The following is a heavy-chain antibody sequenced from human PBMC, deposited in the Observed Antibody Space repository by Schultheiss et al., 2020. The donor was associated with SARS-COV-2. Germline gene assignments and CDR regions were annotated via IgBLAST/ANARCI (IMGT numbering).Heavy chain of an antibody. CDR1: GGSISSGGYY. D-gene: IGHD7-27*01. CDR2: IYYSGST. J-gene: IGHJ6*02. CDR3: ARGNAAGEYYYGMDV. Sequence: SETLSLTCTVSGGSISSGGYYWSWIRQHPGKGLEWIGYIYYSGSTYYNPSLKSLVTISVDTSKNQFSLKLSSVTAADTAVYYCARGNAAGEYYYGMDVWGQGTTVTVSS. V-gene: IGHV4-31*01.